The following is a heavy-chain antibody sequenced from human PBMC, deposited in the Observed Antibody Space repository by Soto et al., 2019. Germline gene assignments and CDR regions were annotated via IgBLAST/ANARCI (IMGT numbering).Heavy chain of an antibody. CDR3: ARESAGRDEFESSGDFDY. CDR1: GYFFASYS. CDR2: INPSVGST. J-gene: IGHJ4*02. V-gene: IGHV1-46*01. Sequence: QVQLVQSGAEVKKPGASVKVSCKASGYFFASYSMHWVRQAPGQGLEWMGMINPSVGSTSYVEKFQGRVTMTRDTSTSTVYMELSSRRSEDTAVYYWARESAGRDEFESSGDFDYWGQGTLGTVSS. D-gene: IGHD3-22*01.